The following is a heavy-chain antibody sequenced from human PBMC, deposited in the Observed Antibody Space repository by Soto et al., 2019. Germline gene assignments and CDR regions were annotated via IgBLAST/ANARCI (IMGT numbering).Heavy chain of an antibody. D-gene: IGHD3-16*02. V-gene: IGHV1-46*04. CDR3: ASLSRITFIVD. CDR1: GYTFAHYY. CDR2: IDPRTGTSGTS. J-gene: IGHJ4*02. Sequence: QVQLVQSGAEVKSPGTSVTLSCQTSGYTFAHYYIHWVRQAPGQGLEYMGIIDPRTGTSGTSTSPQSVQGRLSITSDASTSTVYMELNNLRSEDTAIYYCASLSRITFIVDWGQGTLVTVAS.